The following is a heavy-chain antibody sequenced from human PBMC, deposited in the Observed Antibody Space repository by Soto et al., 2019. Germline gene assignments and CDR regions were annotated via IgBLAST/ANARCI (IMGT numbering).Heavy chain of an antibody. J-gene: IGHJ4*02. V-gene: IGHV1-2*02. CDR1: GYIFTGYY. Sequence: ASVKVSCKASGYIFTGYYMHWVRQAPGQGLEWMGWINPNSGGTNYAQKFQGRVTMTRDTSISTAYMELSRLRSDDTAVYYCAREARSIAARPLDYWGQGTLVTVSS. D-gene: IGHD6-6*01. CDR2: INPNSGGT. CDR3: AREARSIAARPLDY.